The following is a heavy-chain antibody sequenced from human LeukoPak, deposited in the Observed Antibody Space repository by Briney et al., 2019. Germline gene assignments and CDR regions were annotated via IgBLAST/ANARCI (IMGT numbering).Heavy chain of an antibody. CDR2: INHSGST. D-gene: IGHD5-12*01. CDR3: ARDRGYRDTERNWYFDI. V-gene: IGHV4-39*02. J-gene: IGHJ2*01. CDR1: GGSISSSSYY. Sequence: SETLSLTCTVSGGSISSSSYYWGWIRQPPGKGLEWIGEINHSGSTNYNPSLKSRVTISVDRSKNQFSLKMSSVTAAETAVYYCARDRGYRDTERNWYFDIWGRGTLVAVSS.